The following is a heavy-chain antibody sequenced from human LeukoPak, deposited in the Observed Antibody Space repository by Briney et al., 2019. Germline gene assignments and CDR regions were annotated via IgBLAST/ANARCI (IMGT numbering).Heavy chain of an antibody. V-gene: IGHV4-39*07. CDR2: IYYSGST. CDR1: GGSISSGSYY. J-gene: IGHJ4*02. D-gene: IGHD3-22*01. CDR3: ATLGFSSGYYYYFDH. Sequence: PSQTLSLTCTVSGGSISSGSYYWSWIRQPPGKGLEWIGSIYYSGSTYYNPSLKSRVTISVDTSKNQFSLKLSSVTAADTAVYYCATLGFSSGYYYYFDHWGQGTLVTVSS.